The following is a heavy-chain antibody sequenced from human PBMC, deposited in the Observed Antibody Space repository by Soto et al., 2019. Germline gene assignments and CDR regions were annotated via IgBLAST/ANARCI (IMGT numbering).Heavy chain of an antibody. CDR2: IYYSGST. D-gene: IGHD2-15*01. J-gene: IGHJ6*02. CDR1: GGSISSGDYY. Sequence: SETLSLTCTVSGGSISSGDYYWSWIRQPPGKGLEWIGYIYYSGSTYYNPSLKSRVTISVDTSKNQFSLKLSSVTAADTAVYYCASSSIVVDFYYYGMDVWGQVTTVT. CDR3: ASSSIVVDFYYYGMDV. V-gene: IGHV4-30-4*01.